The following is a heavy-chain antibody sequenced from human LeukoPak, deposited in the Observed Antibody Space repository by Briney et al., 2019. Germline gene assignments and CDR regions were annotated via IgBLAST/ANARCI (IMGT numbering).Heavy chain of an antibody. CDR2: IYYSGST. CDR1: GGSISSYY. V-gene: IGHV4-59*01. D-gene: IGHD3-22*01. Sequence: SETLSLTCTVSGGSISSYYWSWIRQPPGKGLEWIGYIYYSGSTNYNPSLKGRVTISVDTSKNQFSLRLSSVTAADTAVYYCARVTGYMIEDYFDYWGQGTLVTVSS. CDR3: ARVTGYMIEDYFDY. J-gene: IGHJ4*02.